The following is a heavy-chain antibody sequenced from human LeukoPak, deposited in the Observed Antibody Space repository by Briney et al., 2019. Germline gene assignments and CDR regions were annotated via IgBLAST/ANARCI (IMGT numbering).Heavy chain of an antibody. V-gene: IGHV3-30-3*01. D-gene: IGHD6-13*01. CDR3: ARELRDGAAALDY. CDR1: GFTFSRNA. CDR2: ISDDGNSK. J-gene: IGHJ4*02. Sequence: GRSLRLSCAASGFTFSRNAMHWVRQAPGKGLEWVAFISDDGNSKYYADSVKGRFTISRDNSKSTLYLQMNSLRGEDTAVYYCARELRDGAAALDYWGQGTLVTVSS.